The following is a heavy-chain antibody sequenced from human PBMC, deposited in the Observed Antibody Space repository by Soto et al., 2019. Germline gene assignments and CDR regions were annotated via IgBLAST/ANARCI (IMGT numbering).Heavy chain of an antibody. V-gene: IGHV4-31*03. D-gene: IGHD6-13*01. CDR2: IYYSGST. Sequence: SETLSLTCTVSGGSISSGGYYWSWIRQHPGKGLEWIGYIYYSGSTYYNPSLKSRVTISVDTSKNQFSLKLSSVTAADTAVYYCARDGFRAAAGTIDYWGQGTLVTVSS. J-gene: IGHJ4*02. CDR3: ARDGFRAAAGTIDY. CDR1: GGSISSGGYY.